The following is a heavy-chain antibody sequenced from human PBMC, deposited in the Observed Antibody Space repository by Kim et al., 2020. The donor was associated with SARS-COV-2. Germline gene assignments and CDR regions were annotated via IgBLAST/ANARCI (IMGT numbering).Heavy chain of an antibody. J-gene: IGHJ4*02. CDR1: GFTFRTSV. D-gene: IGHD2-21*01. CDR2: ISGNGGGT. CDR3: AKHVSIPFFDF. Sequence: GGSLRLSCEASGFTFRTSVMSWVRQAPGKGLEWVSAISGNGGGTYSADSAKGRFTISRDTSKNTLYLQMNSLRAEDTAVYYCAKHVSIPFFDFWGQGTQVTVSS. V-gene: IGHV3-23*01.